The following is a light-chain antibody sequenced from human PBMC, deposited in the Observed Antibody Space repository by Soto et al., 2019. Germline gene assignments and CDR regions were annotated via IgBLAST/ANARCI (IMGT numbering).Light chain of an antibody. Sequence: DIQMTQSPSSLSASVGDRVTITCRASQSINSYLSWYQQKPGKAPKLLINVASTLQSGVPSRFSXSGSGTDFTLAISSLQPEDFATYYCQQSSSTPQTFGGGTRVEIK. CDR3: QQSSSTPQT. CDR2: VAS. J-gene: IGKJ4*01. CDR1: QSINSY. V-gene: IGKV1-39*01.